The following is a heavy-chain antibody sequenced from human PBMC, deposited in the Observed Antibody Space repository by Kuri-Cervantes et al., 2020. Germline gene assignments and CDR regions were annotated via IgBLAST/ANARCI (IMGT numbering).Heavy chain of an antibody. CDR2: IYYSGTT. V-gene: IGHV4-30-4*08. D-gene: IGHD6-6*01. CDR3: ARGGASIGRNWFDP. J-gene: IGHJ5*02. CDR1: DGSISNDDFF. Sequence: LRLSCTVSDGSISNDDFFWHWIRQSPGKGLEWIGYIYYSGTTWYNPSLKSRLTMSVDTSKNQFSLNLRSVTAADTAVYFCARGGASIGRNWFDPWGQGIQVTVSS.